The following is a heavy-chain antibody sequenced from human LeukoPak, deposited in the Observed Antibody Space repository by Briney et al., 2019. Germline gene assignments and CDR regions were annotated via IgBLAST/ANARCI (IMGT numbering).Heavy chain of an antibody. D-gene: IGHD2-2*01. CDR3: ARASGPPRGTSWEKTYYYYMDV. CDR2: ISYDGSNK. V-gene: IGHV3-30-3*01. Sequence: GRSLRLSCAASGFTFSSYAMHWVRQAPGKGLEWVAVISYDGSNKYYADSVKGRFTISRDNAKNSLYLQMNSLRAEDTAVYYCARASGPPRGTSWEKTYYYYMDVWGKGTTVTVSS. CDR1: GFTFSSYA. J-gene: IGHJ6*03.